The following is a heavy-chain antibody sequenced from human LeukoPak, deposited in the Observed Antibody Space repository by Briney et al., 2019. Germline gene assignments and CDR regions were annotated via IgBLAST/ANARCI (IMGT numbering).Heavy chain of an antibody. CDR3: ARWDSSSGWFDP. J-gene: IGHJ5*02. CDR1: GFTVSSNY. Sequence: YPGGSLRLSCAASGFTVSSNYMSWVRQAPGKGLEWISVIYSGGSTYYADSVKGRFTISRDNSKNTLYLQMDSLRAEDTAVYYCARWDSSSGWFDPWGQGTLVTVSS. V-gene: IGHV3-66*01. D-gene: IGHD6-6*01. CDR2: IYSGGST.